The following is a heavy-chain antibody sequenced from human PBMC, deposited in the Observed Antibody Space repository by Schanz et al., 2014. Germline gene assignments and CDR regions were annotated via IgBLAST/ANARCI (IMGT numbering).Heavy chain of an antibody. D-gene: IGHD4-17*01. CDR3: ATLDYADAVS. J-gene: IGHJ5*02. V-gene: IGHV1-69*02. CDR2: IIPVLNIA. CDR1: GGTFSSYT. Sequence: QLQLVQSGAEVKKPGSSVKVSCKLSGGTFSSYTISWMRQAPGQGLEWMGKIIPVLNIATYAQRFQGRVSITADTSTNTAYMELSSLTSEDTAVHYCATLDYADAVSWGQGTLVTVSS.